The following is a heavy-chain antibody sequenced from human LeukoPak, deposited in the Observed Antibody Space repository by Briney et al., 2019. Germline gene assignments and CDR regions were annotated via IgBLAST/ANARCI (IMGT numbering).Heavy chain of an antibody. J-gene: IGHJ4*02. CDR1: DDSSSNSFYY. D-gene: IGHD6-19*01. CDR2: IDFGGST. CDR3: AREYTLYRSGWFLDY. Sequence: PSETLSLTCTVSDDSSSNSFYYWGWVRQPPGKGLEWIGSIDFGGSTYYNPSLKSRATISIDTSKNQFSLKLSSLTAADTAVFYCAREYTLYRSGWFLDYWGQGTVVTVSS. V-gene: IGHV4-39*07.